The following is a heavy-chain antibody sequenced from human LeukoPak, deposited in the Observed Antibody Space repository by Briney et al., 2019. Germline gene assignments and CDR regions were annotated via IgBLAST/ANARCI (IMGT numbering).Heavy chain of an antibody. Sequence: PSETLSLTCTVSGGSISSSSYYWGWIRQPPGKGLEWIGSIYYSGSTYYNPSLKSRVTISVDTSKNQLSLKLSSVTAADTAVYYCAGGLYGSGSYSPYYFDYWGQGTLVTVSS. D-gene: IGHD3-10*01. CDR3: AGGLYGSGSYSPYYFDY. V-gene: IGHV4-39*07. J-gene: IGHJ4*02. CDR2: IYYSGST. CDR1: GGSISSSSYY.